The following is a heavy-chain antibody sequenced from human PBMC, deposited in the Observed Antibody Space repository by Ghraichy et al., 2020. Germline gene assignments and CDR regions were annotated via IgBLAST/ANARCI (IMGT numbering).Heavy chain of an antibody. V-gene: IGHV4-34*01. CDR2: INHSGST. J-gene: IGHJ5*02. Sequence: ETLSLTCAVYGGSFSGYYWSWIRQPPGKGLEWIGEINHSGSTNYNPSLKSRVTISVDTSKNQFSLKLSSVTAADTAVYYCARGVDCTGGLCYRYKRFDPWGQGTLVTVSS. D-gene: IGHD2-8*02. CDR3: ARGVDCTGGLCYRYKRFDP. CDR1: GGSFSGYY.